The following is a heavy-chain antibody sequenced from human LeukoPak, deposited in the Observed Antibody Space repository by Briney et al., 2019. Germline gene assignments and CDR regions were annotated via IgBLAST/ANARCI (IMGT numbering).Heavy chain of an antibody. CDR1: GFTFDDYA. CDR2: ITWNRDNI. V-gene: IGHV3-9*01. Sequence: PGRSLRLSCKVSGFTFDDYAMHWVRHTPGKGLEWVSGITWNRDNIGYGDSVKGRFTISRDNVKNVLYLQMNSLRPEDTALYYCAKALSSAITSALVLDVWGQGTTVIVS. CDR3: AKALSSAITSALVLDV. D-gene: IGHD3-22*01. J-gene: IGHJ6*02.